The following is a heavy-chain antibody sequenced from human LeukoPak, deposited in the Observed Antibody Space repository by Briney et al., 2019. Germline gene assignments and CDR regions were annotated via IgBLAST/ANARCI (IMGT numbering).Heavy chain of an antibody. Sequence: GGSLRLSCAASGFIFDDYAMHWVRQAPGKGLEWVSLISGDGGRTYYTDSVKGRFTIPRANSKHSLYLQMNSLRTEDTALYYCTKNGGYSDAFDIWGQGTMVTVSS. CDR1: GFIFDDYA. D-gene: IGHD3-10*01. CDR3: TKNGGYSDAFDI. CDR2: ISGDGGRT. V-gene: IGHV3-43*02. J-gene: IGHJ3*02.